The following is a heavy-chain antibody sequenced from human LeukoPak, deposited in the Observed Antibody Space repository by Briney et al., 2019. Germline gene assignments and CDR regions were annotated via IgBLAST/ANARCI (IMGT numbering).Heavy chain of an antibody. Sequence: SETLSLTCTVSGGSISSSSYYWGWIRQPPGKGLEWIGSIYYSGSTYYNPSLKSRVTISVDTSKNQFSLKLSSVTAADTAVYYCARLASWPDAFDIWGQGKMVTVCS. J-gene: IGHJ3*02. CDR3: ARLASWPDAFDI. CDR2: IYYSGST. CDR1: GGSISSSSYY. V-gene: IGHV4-39*01. D-gene: IGHD6-6*01.